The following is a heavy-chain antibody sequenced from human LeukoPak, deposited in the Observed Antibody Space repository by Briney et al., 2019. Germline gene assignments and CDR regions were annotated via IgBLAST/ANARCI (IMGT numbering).Heavy chain of an antibody. J-gene: IGHJ4*02. V-gene: IGHV3-30-3*01. CDR2: ISYDGSNK. Sequence: AGRSLRLSCAASGFTFSSYAMHWVRQAPGKGLEWVAVISYDGSNKYYADSVKGRFTISRDNAKNSLYLQMNSLRAEDTAVYYCTRDSHYYYDTSGYCHDSWGQGTLVTVSS. CDR3: TRDSHYYYDTSGYCHDS. CDR1: GFTFSSYA. D-gene: IGHD3-22*01.